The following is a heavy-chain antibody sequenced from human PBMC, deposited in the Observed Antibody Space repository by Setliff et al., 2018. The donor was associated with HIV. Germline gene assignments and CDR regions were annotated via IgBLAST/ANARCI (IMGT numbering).Heavy chain of an antibody. D-gene: IGHD3-22*01. Sequence: LSLTCDVYGGSFSGYYWSWIRQPPGKGLEWIGKINHSGSTNYNPSLKSRVTISVDTSKNQFSLKLSSVTAADTAVYYCARVGYYDTSFDYWGQGTLVTVSS. V-gene: IGHV4-34*01. CDR2: INHSGST. CDR1: GGSFSGYY. CDR3: ARVGYYDTSFDY. J-gene: IGHJ4*02.